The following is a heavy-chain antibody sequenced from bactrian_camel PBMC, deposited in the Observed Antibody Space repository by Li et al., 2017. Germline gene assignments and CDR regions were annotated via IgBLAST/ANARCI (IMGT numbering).Heavy chain of an antibody. D-gene: IGHD6*01. CDR2: IGSIGSHSET. V-gene: IGHV3S53*01. CDR3: AAARPLYPNTPCVRAVGVEVAGTWTY. J-gene: IGHJ4*01. CDR1: GYGYVVDC. Sequence: QVQLVESGGGSVQAGGSLRLSCEVSGYGYVVDCMGWFHQTPGREREWVAFIGSIGSHSETTYADSVKGRFTISKDSAKNIHYLEMNNLKPEDTAMYYCAAARPLYPNTPCVRAVGVEVAGTWTYWGQGTQVTVS.